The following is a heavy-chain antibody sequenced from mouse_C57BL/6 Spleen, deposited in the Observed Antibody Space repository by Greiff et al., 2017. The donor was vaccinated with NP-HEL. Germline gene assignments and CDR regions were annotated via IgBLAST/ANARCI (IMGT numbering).Heavy chain of an antibody. CDR3: ARGRANWAFDY. V-gene: IGHV1-82*01. D-gene: IGHD4-1*01. Sequence: VHLVESGPELVKPGASVKISCKASGYAFSSSWMNWVKQRPGKGLEWIGRIYPGDGDTNYNGKFKGKATLTADKSSSTAYMQLSSLTSEDSAVYFCARGRANWAFDYWGQGTTLTVSS. CDR1: GYAFSSSW. CDR2: IYPGDGDT. J-gene: IGHJ2*01.